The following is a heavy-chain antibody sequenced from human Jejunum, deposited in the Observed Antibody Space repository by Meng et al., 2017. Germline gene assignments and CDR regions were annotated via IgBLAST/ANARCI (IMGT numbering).Heavy chain of an antibody. J-gene: IGHJ6*02. V-gene: IGHV4-39*07. CDR2: IYYSGSA. CDR3: ASHCASTSCHHYYGMDV. Sequence: SETLSPTCTVSGGSISSSSYYWGWIRQPPGKGLEWIGNIYYSGSAYYNPSLKSRVTISVDTSKNQFSLRLSSVTAADTAVYYCASHCASTSCHHYYGMDVWGQGTTVTVSS. D-gene: IGHD2-2*01. CDR1: GGSISSSSYY.